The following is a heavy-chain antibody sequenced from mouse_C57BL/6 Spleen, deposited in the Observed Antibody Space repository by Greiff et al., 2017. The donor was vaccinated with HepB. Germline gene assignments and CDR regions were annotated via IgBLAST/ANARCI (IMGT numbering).Heavy chain of an antibody. D-gene: IGHD3-2*02. V-gene: IGHV5-6*01. Sequence: EVQGVESGGDLVKPGGSLKLSCAASGFTFSSYGMSWVRQTPDKRLEWVATISSGGSYTYYPDSVKGRFTISRDNAKNTLYLQMSSLKSEDTAMYYCARHEGLGWRFAYWGQGTLVTVSA. CDR2: ISSGGSYT. CDR3: ARHEGLGWRFAY. CDR1: GFTFSSYG. J-gene: IGHJ3*01.